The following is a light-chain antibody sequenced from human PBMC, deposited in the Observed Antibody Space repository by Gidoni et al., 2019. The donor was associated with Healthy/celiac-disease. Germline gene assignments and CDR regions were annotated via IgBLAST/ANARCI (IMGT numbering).Light chain of an antibody. Sequence: SAPPPPVSLSGSPGKSITISCTGTSSDVGGYNYVSWYQQHPGKAPKLMIYEVSNRPSGVSYRFSGYKSGNTASLTISGLQAEDEAEYYCSSYTSSSLYVFGTGTKVTVL. CDR3: SSYTSSSLYV. V-gene: IGLV2-14*01. J-gene: IGLJ1*01. CDR2: EVS. CDR1: SSDVGGYNY.